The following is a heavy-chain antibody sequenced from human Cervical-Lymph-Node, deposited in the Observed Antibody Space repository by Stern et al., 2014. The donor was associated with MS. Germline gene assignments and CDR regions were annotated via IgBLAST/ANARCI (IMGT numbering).Heavy chain of an antibody. J-gene: IGHJ6*04. D-gene: IGHD3-9*01. V-gene: IGHV4-31*03. CDR3: ARDSEWGITMTGLGMDV. CDR2: IYHSGDT. Sequence: QLQLQESGPGLVQPSQTLSLTCTVSGGSISSGGYYWSWIRQHPGKGLEGIGYIYHSGDTAYNPSLKSRVTISVDPSKNQFSLKVRSVTAADTAVYYCARDSEWGITMTGLGMDVWGEGTTVTGSS. CDR1: GGSISSGGYY.